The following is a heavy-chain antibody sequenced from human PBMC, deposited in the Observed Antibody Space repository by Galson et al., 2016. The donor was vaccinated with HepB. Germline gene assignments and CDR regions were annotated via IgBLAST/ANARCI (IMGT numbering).Heavy chain of an antibody. CDR3: ARHGNLRVGAAFTYPLDV. Sequence: SLRLSCAASGFTLSTYWMTWVRQAPGRGLEWVANIKGDGSVENYEDSVMGRFTISRDNAKSSLYLQLDSLSADDTAVYDCARHGNLRVGAAFTYPLDVWGQGTVVTVSS. CDR1: GFTLSTYW. D-gene: IGHD2-15*01. CDR2: IKGDGSVE. V-gene: IGHV3-7*01. J-gene: IGHJ3*01.